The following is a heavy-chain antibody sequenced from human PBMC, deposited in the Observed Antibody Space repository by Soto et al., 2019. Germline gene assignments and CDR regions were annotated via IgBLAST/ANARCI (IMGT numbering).Heavy chain of an antibody. CDR1: GYTFTSYG. V-gene: IGHV1-3*01. CDR3: ARDPNASSAYHHHYYSGIDV. Sequence: ASVKVSCKASGYTFTSYGIHWVRQAPGQRLEWTGWINAGNGNTKYSEKFQGRVTITRDTSASTAYLELSSLRSEDTAVYYCARDPNASSAYHHHYYSGIDVCGQGPTLPVSS. D-gene: IGHD3-22*01. CDR2: INAGNGNT. J-gene: IGHJ6*02.